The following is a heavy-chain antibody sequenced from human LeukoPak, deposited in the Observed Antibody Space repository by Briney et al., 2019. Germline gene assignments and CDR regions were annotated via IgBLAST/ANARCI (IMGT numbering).Heavy chain of an antibody. CDR3: AKGSFWSGYHDY. CDR2: ISASGGST. Sequence: GGALRLSCAASGFTFSSYAMSWVRQGSGKGLEWVSAISASGGSTYYADSVKGRFTISRDNSKNTLYLQMNSLRAEDTGVYYCAKGSFWSGYHDYWGQGTLVTVSS. V-gene: IGHV3-23*01. D-gene: IGHD3-3*01. J-gene: IGHJ4*02. CDR1: GFTFSSYA.